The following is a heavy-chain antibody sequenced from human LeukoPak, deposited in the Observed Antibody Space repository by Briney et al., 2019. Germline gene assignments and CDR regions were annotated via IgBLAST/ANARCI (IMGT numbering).Heavy chain of an antibody. D-gene: IGHD1-26*01. V-gene: IGHV4-34*01. J-gene: IGHJ6*03. CDR3: ARGRVWEPNYYYYYYMDV. Sequence: PSETLSLTCAVYGGSFSGYYWSWIRQPPGKGLEWIGEINHSGSTNYNPSLKSRVTISVDTSKNQSSLKLSSVTAADTAVYYCARGRVWEPNYYYYYYMDVWGKGTTVTVSS. CDR1: GGSFSGYY. CDR2: INHSGST.